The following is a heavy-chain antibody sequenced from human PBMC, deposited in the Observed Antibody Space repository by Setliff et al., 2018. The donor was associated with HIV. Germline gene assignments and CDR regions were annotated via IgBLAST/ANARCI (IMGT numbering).Heavy chain of an antibody. CDR3: ARAPTLFGVEYYYYFGMDV. D-gene: IGHD3-3*01. CDR2: INPHSGDT. Sequence: ASVKVSCKASGYTFTGYYMHWVRQAPGQGLEWMGWINPHSGDTNYAQKFQDRVTMTRDTSVNIAYMQLGRLRSDDTAVYYCARAPTLFGVEYYYYFGMDVWGQGTTVTVSS. CDR1: GYTFTGYY. V-gene: IGHV1-2*02. J-gene: IGHJ6*02.